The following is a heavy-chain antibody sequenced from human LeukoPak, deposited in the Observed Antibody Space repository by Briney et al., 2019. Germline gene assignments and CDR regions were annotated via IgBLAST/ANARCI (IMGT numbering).Heavy chain of an antibody. D-gene: IGHD3-22*01. V-gene: IGHV3-23*01. CDR2: ISGSVGST. Sequence: PGGSLRLSCAASGFTFSNYAMSWVRQAPGKGLEWVSAISGSVGSTYYPDSVKGRFTISRDNSKNTLYLQMNSLRAEDTAVYYCAKGTYYDSSGAPLFDYWGQGTLVTVCS. CDR1: GFTFSNYA. J-gene: IGHJ4*02. CDR3: AKGTYYDSSGAPLFDY.